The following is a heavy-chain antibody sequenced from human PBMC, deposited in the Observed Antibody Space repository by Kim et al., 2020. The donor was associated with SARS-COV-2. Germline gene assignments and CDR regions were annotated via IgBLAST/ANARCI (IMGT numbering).Heavy chain of an antibody. Sequence: ASVKVSCKASGYTFTSYAMNWVRQAPGQGLEWMGWINTNTGNPTYAQGFTGRFVFSLDTSVSTTYLQISSLKAEDTAVYYCARDLNIAAAGTREGLGDAFDIWGQGTMVTVSS. D-gene: IGHD6-13*01. V-gene: IGHV7-4-1*02. CDR3: ARDLNIAAAGTREGLGDAFDI. CDR2: INTNTGNP. CDR1: GYTFTSYA. J-gene: IGHJ3*02.